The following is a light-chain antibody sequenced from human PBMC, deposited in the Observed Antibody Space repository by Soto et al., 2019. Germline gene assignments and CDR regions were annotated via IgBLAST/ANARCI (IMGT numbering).Light chain of an antibody. Sequence: DILMTQSPDSLAVSLGERATINCRSSQSVLYSSNNKNYLAWYQQKPGQPPKLLIYWASTRESGVPDRFSGSGSGTDFTLTISSLQAEDVAVYYCQQSYTTPLTFGGGTKVDIK. CDR3: QQSYTTPLT. J-gene: IGKJ4*01. CDR2: WAS. CDR1: QSVLYSSNNKNY. V-gene: IGKV4-1*01.